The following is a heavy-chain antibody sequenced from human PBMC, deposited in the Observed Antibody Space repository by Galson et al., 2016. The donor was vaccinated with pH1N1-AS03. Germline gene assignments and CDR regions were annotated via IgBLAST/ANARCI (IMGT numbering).Heavy chain of an antibody. Sequence: SVKVSCKASGYTFSRYYMHWMRQAPGQGPEWMGVIDPSIGSTTYAQKFQGRVNMTRDTATTTAYMELRSLRSDDTAVYYCARDGNYYGRSGLAMDVWGKRTTVTVSS. J-gene: IGHJ6*03. V-gene: IGHV1-46*01. CDR1: GYTFSRYY. CDR3: ARDGNYYGRSGLAMDV. D-gene: IGHD3-22*01. CDR2: IDPSIGST.